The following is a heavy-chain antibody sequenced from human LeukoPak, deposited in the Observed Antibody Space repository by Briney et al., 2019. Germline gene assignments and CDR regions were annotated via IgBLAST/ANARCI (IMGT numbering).Heavy chain of an antibody. Sequence: PGGSLRLSCAASGFTFSSYSMNWVRQAPGKGLEWVSYISSSSSTIYYADSLEGRFTISRDNDQNSLYLQMNSLRAEDTAVYYCARDVSLAVAGRVFDYWGQGALVTVSS. D-gene: IGHD6-19*01. V-gene: IGHV3-48*04. CDR3: ARDVSLAVAGRVFDY. CDR2: ISSSSSTI. CDR1: GFTFSSYS. J-gene: IGHJ4*02.